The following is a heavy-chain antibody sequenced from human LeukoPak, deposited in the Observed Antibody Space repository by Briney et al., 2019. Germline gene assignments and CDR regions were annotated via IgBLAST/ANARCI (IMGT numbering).Heavy chain of an antibody. V-gene: IGHV3-7*01. CDR2: IKQDGSEK. CDR1: GFTFSSYW. Sequence: GGSRRLSCAASGFTFSSYWMSWVRQAPGKGLAWVANIKQDGSEKYYVDSVKGRFTISRDNAKNSLYLQMNSLRAEDTAVYYCAREAYNWNIDVFDIWGQGTMVTVSS. CDR3: AREAYNWNIDVFDI. D-gene: IGHD1/OR15-1a*01. J-gene: IGHJ3*02.